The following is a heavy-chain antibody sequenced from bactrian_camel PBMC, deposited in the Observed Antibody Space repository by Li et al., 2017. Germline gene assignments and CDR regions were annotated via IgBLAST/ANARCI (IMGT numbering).Heavy chain of an antibody. J-gene: IGHJ4*01. CDR1: AYPGSRYC. Sequence: HVQLVESGGGSVQAGGSLRLSCSASAYPGSRYCMGWFRQAPGKKREAIAITDSDDRDGVSYAPSVKGRFTISRDNAKNTLYLQMNSLKIEDTAVYYRSTGGGVTLLAGSWGQGTQVTVS. V-gene: IGHV3S26*01. CDR3: STGGGVTLLAGS. CDR2: TDSDDRDGV. D-gene: IGHD3*01.